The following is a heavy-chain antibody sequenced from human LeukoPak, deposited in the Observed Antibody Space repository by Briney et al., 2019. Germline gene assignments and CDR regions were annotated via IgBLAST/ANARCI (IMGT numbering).Heavy chain of an antibody. CDR1: GFTFSSYA. CDR2: ISGSGGST. V-gene: IGHV3-23*01. J-gene: IGHJ4*02. D-gene: IGHD6-13*01. CDR3: AKDGPAVPIIAAAGTGPFDY. Sequence: PGGSLRLSCAASGFTFSSYAMSWVRQAPGKGLEWVSAISGSGGSTYYADSVKGRFTISRDNSKNTLYLQMNSLRAEDTAVYYCAKDGPAVPIIAAAGTGPFDYWGQGTLVTVSS.